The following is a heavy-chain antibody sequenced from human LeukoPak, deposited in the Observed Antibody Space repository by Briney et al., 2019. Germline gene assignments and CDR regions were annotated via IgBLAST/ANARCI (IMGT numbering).Heavy chain of an antibody. Sequence: GGSLRLSCAASGFTFDDYGMSWVRQAPGKGLEWVSAISGSGGSTYYADSVKGRFTISRDNSKNTLYLQMNSLRAEDTAVYYCASLNSGYDWDFDYWGQGTLVTVSS. CDR3: ASLNSGYDWDFDY. CDR2: ISGSGGST. J-gene: IGHJ4*02. CDR1: GFTFDDYG. V-gene: IGHV3-23*01. D-gene: IGHD5-12*01.